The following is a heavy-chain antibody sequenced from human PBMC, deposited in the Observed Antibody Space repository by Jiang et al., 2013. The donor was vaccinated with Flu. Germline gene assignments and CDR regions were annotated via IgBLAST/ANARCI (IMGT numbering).Heavy chain of an antibody. V-gene: IGHV1-46*01. CDR1: GYIFTSYY. Sequence: GAEVKKPGASVKVSCKASGYIFTSYYMHWVRQAPGQGLEWMGIIKPSGGSTSYAQKFQGRVTMTRDTSTSTVYMELSSLRSEDTAVYYCARSYYDFWSGLDWYFDLWGRGTLVTVSS. CDR3: ARSYYDFWSGLDWYFDL. CDR2: IKPSGGST. J-gene: IGHJ2*01. D-gene: IGHD3-3*01.